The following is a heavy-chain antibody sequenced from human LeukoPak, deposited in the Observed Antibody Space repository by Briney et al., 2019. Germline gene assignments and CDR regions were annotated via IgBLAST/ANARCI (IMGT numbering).Heavy chain of an antibody. Sequence: GGSLRLSCAASGFTFSNYWMYWVRHAPGKGLVWVSQIKSDGNITNYADSVKGRFTISRDNAENTLFLQMNSLRAEDTAVYYCGRSGDFWSGSGVAYWGQGTLVTVSS. J-gene: IGHJ4*02. CDR2: IKSDGNIT. CDR1: GFTFSNYW. CDR3: GRSGDFWSGSGVAY. D-gene: IGHD3-3*01. V-gene: IGHV3-74*01.